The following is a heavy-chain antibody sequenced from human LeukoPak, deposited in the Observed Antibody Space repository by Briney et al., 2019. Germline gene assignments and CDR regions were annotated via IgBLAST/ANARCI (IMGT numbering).Heavy chain of an antibody. J-gene: IGHJ3*02. CDR2: IYTSGST. D-gene: IGHD7-27*01. CDR1: GGSISSGSYY. CDR3: AREPLGITSHAFDI. V-gene: IGHV4-61*09. Sequence: SETLSLTCTVSGGSISSGSYYWSWIRQPAGKGLEWIGHIYTSGSTNYNPSLKSRVTISVDKSKNQFSLKLSSVTAADTAVYYCAREPLGITSHAFDIWGQGTMVTVSS.